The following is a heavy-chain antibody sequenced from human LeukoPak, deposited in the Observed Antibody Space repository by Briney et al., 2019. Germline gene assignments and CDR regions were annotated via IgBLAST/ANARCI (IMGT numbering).Heavy chain of an antibody. D-gene: IGHD4-17*01. Sequence: PSETPSLTCTVSGTSFSTFYWSWIRQPAGKGLEWIGRIYTSGSTNYNPSLKSRVTMSIDTSKNQFSLKLTSVTAADTAVYFCARDRRNGDDWFDPWGQGTLVTVSS. CDR1: GTSFSTFY. V-gene: IGHV4-4*07. CDR2: IYTSGST. CDR3: ARDRRNGDDWFDP. J-gene: IGHJ5*02.